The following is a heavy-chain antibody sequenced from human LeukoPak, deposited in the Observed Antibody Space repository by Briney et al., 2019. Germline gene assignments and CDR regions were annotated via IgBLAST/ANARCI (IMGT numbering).Heavy chain of an antibody. CDR3: ARGQYQLFDY. CDR2: INSDGSST. Sequence: GSLRLSCAASGFTLSSYWMHWVRQAPGKGLMWVSRINSDGSSTNYADSVKGRFTISRDNAKNTLYLQMNSLRAEDTAVYYCARGQYQLFDYWGQGTLVTVSS. CDR1: GFTLSSYW. D-gene: IGHD2-2*01. V-gene: IGHV3-74*01. J-gene: IGHJ4*02.